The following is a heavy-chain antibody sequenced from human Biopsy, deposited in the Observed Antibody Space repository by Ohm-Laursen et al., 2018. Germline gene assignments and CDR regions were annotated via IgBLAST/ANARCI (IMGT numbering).Heavy chain of an antibody. CDR3: ARGMRGSGWPYLDS. V-gene: IGHV4-61*01. CDR2: IYDRGST. J-gene: IGHJ4*02. Sequence: GTLSLTWPVSGDSVSSGSFYWTWLRQPPEQGLEFIGYIYDRGSTANYNRSLESRVTMSVDMSKNQFSLKLTSVTAADTAIYYCARGMRGSGWPYLDSWGQGTLVTVSS. CDR1: GDSVSSGSFY. D-gene: IGHD6-19*01.